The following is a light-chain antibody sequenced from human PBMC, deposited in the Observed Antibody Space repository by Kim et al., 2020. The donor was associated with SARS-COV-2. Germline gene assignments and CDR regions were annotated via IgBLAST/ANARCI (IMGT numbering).Light chain of an antibody. CDR1: IRGSSS. CDR2: GKN. CDR3: HSRDNSGDHYV. V-gene: IGLV3-19*01. Sequence: ALDTTLRTPRQGDIRGSSSASRYQQKPGPAPVLVIYGKNNRPSGIPDRFSGSSSGNTGSLTITEAQAEDEADYYCHSRDNSGDHYVFGTGTKVTVL. J-gene: IGLJ1*01.